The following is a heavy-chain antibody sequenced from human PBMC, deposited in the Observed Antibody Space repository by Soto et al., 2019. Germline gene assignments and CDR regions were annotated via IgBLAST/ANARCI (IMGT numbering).Heavy chain of an antibody. J-gene: IGHJ5*02. CDR3: AKVSDCGEEDWYDP. V-gene: IGHV3-23*01. CDR1: RYSFSSYP. CDR2: ISGSGGST. Sequence: GRYLRLSCAASRYSFSSYPMSWVRQAPGKELEWVSAISGSGGSTYYADSVKGRFTISRDNSKNTLYLQMNSLRAEDTAVYYCAKVSDCGEEDWYDPWGQGTLVPVSS. D-gene: IGHD4-17*01.